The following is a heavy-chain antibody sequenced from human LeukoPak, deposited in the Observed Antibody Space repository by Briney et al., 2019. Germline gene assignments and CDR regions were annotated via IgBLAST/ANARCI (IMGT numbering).Heavy chain of an antibody. CDR1: EFTVSSNY. V-gene: IGHV3-66*01. J-gene: IGHJ4*02. Sequence: GGSLRLSCASSEFTVSSNYMNWVRQAPGKGLEWVSVIYSGGSTYYADSVKGRFTISRDNSKNTLYLQMNSLRAEDTAVYYCAGGARRQQPFDYWGQGTLVTVSS. CDR3: AGGARRQQPFDY. D-gene: IGHD6-13*01. CDR2: IYSGGST.